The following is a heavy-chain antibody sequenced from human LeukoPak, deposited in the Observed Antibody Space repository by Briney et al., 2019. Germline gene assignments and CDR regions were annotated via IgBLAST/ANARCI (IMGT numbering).Heavy chain of an antibody. D-gene: IGHD5-18*01. CDR1: GFTFSSYW. CDR3: ARGGRYTHGDSES. V-gene: IGHV3-74*01. CDR2: INSDGRMT. J-gene: IGHJ4*02. Sequence: GGSLRLSCAASGFTFSSYWMHWVRQAPGKGLVWVSRINSDGRMTTYADSVKGRFTISRDNARTTVYLQMNSLSVEDTAVYYCARGGRYTHGDSESWGQGTLVTVSS.